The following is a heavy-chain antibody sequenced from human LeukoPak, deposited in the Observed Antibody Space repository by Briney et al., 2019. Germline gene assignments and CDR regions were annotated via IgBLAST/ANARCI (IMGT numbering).Heavy chain of an antibody. D-gene: IGHD1-14*01. Sequence: SGPTLVNPTETLTLTCTFSGFSLTTSGVGVGWIRQPPGKALEWLALIYWDDDKRYSPSLKSRLTITKDTSRNKVVLTMTNMDPVGTGTYYCAHRHKGMTTPDSWFDPWGQGTLVTVSS. CDR2: IYWDDDK. V-gene: IGHV2-5*02. J-gene: IGHJ5*02. CDR1: GFSLTTSGVG. CDR3: AHRHKGMTTPDSWFDP.